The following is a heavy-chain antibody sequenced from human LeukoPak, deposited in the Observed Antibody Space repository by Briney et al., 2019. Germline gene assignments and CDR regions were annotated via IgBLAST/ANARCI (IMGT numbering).Heavy chain of an antibody. J-gene: IGHJ4*02. CDR1: GFTFSSYG. D-gene: IGHD5-18*01. Sequence: GGSLRLSCAASGFTFSSYGMHWVRQAPGKGLEWVAFIRYDGSNKYYADSVKGRFTISRDNSKNTLYLQMNSLRAEDTAVYYCARYRRGYGYYFDYWGQGTLVTVSS. V-gene: IGHV3-30*02. CDR3: ARYRRGYGYYFDY. CDR2: IRYDGSNK.